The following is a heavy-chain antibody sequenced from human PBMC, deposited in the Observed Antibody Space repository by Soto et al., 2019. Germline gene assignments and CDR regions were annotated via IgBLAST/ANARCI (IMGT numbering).Heavy chain of an antibody. CDR3: ARTDRAIVYGMDV. CDR1: GGSFSAYY. CDR2: IDHSGST. J-gene: IGHJ6*02. V-gene: IGHV4-34*01. Sequence: QVQLQQWGAGLLKPSETLSLTCAVYGGSFSAYYWSWIRQPPGKGLEWIGEIDHSGSTNYNPSLESLFNISVDTSKNQFSLKVSSVTAADTAVYHCARTDRAIVYGMDVCGQGTTVTVSS. D-gene: IGHD3-16*02.